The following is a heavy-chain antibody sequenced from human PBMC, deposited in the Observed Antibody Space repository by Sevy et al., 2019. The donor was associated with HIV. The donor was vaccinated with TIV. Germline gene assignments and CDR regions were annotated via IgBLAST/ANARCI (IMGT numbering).Heavy chain of an antibody. V-gene: IGHV3-7*01. J-gene: IGHJ3*02. CDR3: ARAGGWGNINHSNQILDI. Sequence: GGSLRLSCAASEFIFTGYWMNWVRQAPGKGLEWVANIDQDGSDKRYVDSVRGRYTTSRDNANNFLYLQISSLRADDTAVYYCARAGGWGNINHSNQILDIWGHGTKVTVSS. CDR1: EFIFTGYW. CDR2: IDQDGSDK. D-gene: IGHD3-16*01.